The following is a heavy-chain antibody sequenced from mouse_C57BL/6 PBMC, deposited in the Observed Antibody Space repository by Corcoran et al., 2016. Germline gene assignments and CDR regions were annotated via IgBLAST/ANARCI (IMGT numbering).Heavy chain of an antibody. D-gene: IGHD2-9*01. V-gene: IGHV9-3*01. CDR3: ERRASYCDDPYYAMDY. CDR1: GYTFTTYG. J-gene: IGHJ4*01. CDR2: INTYSGVP. Sequence: QIQLVQSGPELKKPGETVKISCKASGYTFTTYGMSWVKQAPGKGLKWMGWINTYSGVPTYADDFKGRFAFSLETSASTASLQINNLKNEDTATYFCERRASYCDDPYYAMDYWGQGTSVTVFS.